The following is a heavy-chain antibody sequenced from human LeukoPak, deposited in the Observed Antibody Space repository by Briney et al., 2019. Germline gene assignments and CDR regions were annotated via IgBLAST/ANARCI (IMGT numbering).Heavy chain of an antibody. CDR3: ARSKRDIVATIGY. Sequence: GGSLTLSCAASGFTFSDYEMNWVRQAPGKGLEWLSYISSGGYTADYADSVKGRLTISRDNAKNSVYLQMHSLRAEDTGLYYCARSKRDIVATIGYWGQGTLVAVSS. J-gene: IGHJ4*02. CDR2: ISSGGYTA. CDR1: GFTFSDYE. D-gene: IGHD5-12*01. V-gene: IGHV3-48*03.